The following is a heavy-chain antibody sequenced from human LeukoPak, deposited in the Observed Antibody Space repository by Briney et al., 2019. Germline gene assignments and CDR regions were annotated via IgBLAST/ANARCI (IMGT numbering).Heavy chain of an antibody. CDR3: AGNRILTGYYLFDY. D-gene: IGHD3-9*01. CDR1: GFTFSSYG. J-gene: IGHJ4*02. Sequence: GGSLRLSCAASGFTFSSYGMHWVRQAPGKGLEWVSYISSSGSTIYYADSVKGRFTISRDNAKSSLYLQMNSLRAEDTAVYYCAGNRILTGYYLFDYWGQGTLVTVSS. V-gene: IGHV3-48*04. CDR2: ISSSGSTI.